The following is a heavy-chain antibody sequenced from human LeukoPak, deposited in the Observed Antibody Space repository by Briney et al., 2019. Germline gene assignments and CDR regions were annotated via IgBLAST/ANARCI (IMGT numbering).Heavy chain of an antibody. J-gene: IGHJ4*02. Sequence: GGSLRLSCAASGIIFSSYWMSWVRQAPGKGLEWVANIKQDGSEKYYVDSVKGRFTISRDNAKNSLYLQMNSLRAEDTAVYYCARWVIQSYYFNYWGQGTLATVSS. CDR3: ARWVIQSYYFNY. CDR2: IKQDGSEK. CDR1: GIIFSSYW. V-gene: IGHV3-7*01. D-gene: IGHD5-18*01.